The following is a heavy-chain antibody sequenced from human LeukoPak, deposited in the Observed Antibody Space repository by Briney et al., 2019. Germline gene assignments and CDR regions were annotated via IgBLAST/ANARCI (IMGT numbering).Heavy chain of an antibody. Sequence: GGSLRLSCAASGFTFSSYAMSWVRQAPGKGLEWVSAISGSGSSTYYADSVKGRFTISRDNSKNTLYLQMNSLRAEDTAVYYCAKDLYYYDSSGYSYYFDYWGQGTLVTVSS. D-gene: IGHD3-22*01. V-gene: IGHV3-23*01. CDR1: GFTFSSYA. CDR3: AKDLYYYDSSGYSYYFDY. J-gene: IGHJ4*02. CDR2: ISGSGSST.